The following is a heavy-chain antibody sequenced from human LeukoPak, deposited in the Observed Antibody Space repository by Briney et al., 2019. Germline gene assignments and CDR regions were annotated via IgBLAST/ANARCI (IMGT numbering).Heavy chain of an antibody. Sequence: ASVKVSCKASGGTFSSYAISWVRQAPGQGLEWMGGIIPIFGTANYAQEFQGRVTITADESTSTAYMELSSLRSEDTAVYYCARDKGAAAGRYTHPDNWFDPWGQGTLVTVSS. CDR2: IIPIFGTA. J-gene: IGHJ5*02. CDR3: ARDKGAAAGRYTHPDNWFDP. V-gene: IGHV1-69*13. D-gene: IGHD6-13*01. CDR1: GGTFSSYA.